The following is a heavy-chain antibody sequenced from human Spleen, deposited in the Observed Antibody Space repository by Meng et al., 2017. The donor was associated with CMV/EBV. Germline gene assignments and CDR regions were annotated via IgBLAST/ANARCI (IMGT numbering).Heavy chain of an antibody. CDR1: GFTFSSYG. V-gene: IGHV3-30*02. Sequence: GESLKISCVASGFTFSSYGMHWVRQAPGKGLEWVAFIRYNGSNKDYPDSVKGRFTISRDNSKNTLYLQMNSLRTEDTAVYYCAKDRSGSNECGMDVWGQGTTVTVSS. D-gene: IGHD1-26*01. CDR2: IRYNGSNK. J-gene: IGHJ6*02. CDR3: AKDRSGSNECGMDV.